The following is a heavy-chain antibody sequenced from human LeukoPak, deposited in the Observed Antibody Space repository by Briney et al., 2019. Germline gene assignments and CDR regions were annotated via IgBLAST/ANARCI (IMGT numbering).Heavy chain of an antibody. D-gene: IGHD6-19*01. Sequence: PGGSLRLSCAASGFTFSSYWMSWVRQAPGKGLEWVANIKQDGSEKYYVDPVKGRFTISRDNAKNSLYLQMNSLRAEDTAVYYCALTFHGEWLFRKSFDYWGQGTLVTVSS. CDR2: IKQDGSEK. CDR3: ALTFHGEWLFRKSFDY. CDR1: GFTFSSYW. J-gene: IGHJ4*02. V-gene: IGHV3-7*01.